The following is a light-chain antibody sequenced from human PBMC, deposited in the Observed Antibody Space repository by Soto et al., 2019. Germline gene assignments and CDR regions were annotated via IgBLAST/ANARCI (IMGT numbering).Light chain of an antibody. J-gene: IGLJ1*01. Sequence: QSALTQPASVSRSPGQSITISCTGTSSDVGGYNYVSWYQQHPGKAPKLMIYEVSNRPSGVSNRFSGSKSGNTASLTISGLQAEDDADYYCSSYTSSSIDDVFGTGTKLTVL. CDR2: EVS. V-gene: IGLV2-14*01. CDR1: SSDVGGYNY. CDR3: SSYTSSSIDDV.